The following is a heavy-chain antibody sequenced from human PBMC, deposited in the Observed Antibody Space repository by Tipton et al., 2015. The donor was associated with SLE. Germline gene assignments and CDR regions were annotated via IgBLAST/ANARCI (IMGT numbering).Heavy chain of an antibody. CDR3: ARTGAATRRITLVRGVPGAFDI. V-gene: IGHV4-34*01. J-gene: IGHJ3*02. CDR1: GGSFSGYY. Sequence: TLSLTCAVYGGSFSGYYWSWIRQPPGKGLEWIGEINHSGSTNYNPSLKSRVTISVDTSKNQLSLKLSSVTAADTAVYYCARTGAATRRITLVRGVPGAFDIWGQGTVVTVSS. D-gene: IGHD3-10*01. CDR2: INHSGST.